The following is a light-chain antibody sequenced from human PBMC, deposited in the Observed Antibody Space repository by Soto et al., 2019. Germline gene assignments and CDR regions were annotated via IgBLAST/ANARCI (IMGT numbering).Light chain of an antibody. J-gene: IGKJ5*01. CDR3: QQYDTSPIT. V-gene: IGKV3-20*01. CDR1: QSVISTY. CDR2: ATS. Sequence: EIVLTQSPGTLSMSPGERATLSCRASQSVISTYLAWYQQKFGQAPRLLIYATSTRATGIPDRFSGSGSGTDFTLTISRLEPEDFAIYYCQQYDTSPITFGQGTRLESK.